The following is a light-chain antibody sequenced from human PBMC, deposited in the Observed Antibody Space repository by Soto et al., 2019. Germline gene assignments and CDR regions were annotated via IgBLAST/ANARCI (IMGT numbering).Light chain of an antibody. CDR3: LQHKSYPLT. Sequence: DIQMTQSPSAMSASVGDRVTITCRASQGISNSLAWFQQKPGKVPERLIYDASNLQGGVPSRFGGSGSGTEFSLTISSLQPEDFATYYCLQHKSYPLTFGGGTKVEIK. J-gene: IGKJ4*01. CDR1: QGISNS. V-gene: IGKV1-17*03. CDR2: DAS.